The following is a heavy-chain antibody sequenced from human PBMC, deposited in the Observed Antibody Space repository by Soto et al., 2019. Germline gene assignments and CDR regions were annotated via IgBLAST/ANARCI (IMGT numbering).Heavy chain of an antibody. D-gene: IGHD4-17*01. CDR2: ISWNSGSI. Sequence: EVQLVESGGGLVQPGRSLRLSCAASGFTFDDYAMHSVRQAPGKGLEWVSGISWNSGSIGYADSVKGRFTISRDNAKNSLYLQMNSLRAEDTALYYCANASSTVTTRYYFDYWGQGTLVTVSS. V-gene: IGHV3-9*01. CDR1: GFTFDDYA. J-gene: IGHJ4*02. CDR3: ANASSTVTTRYYFDY.